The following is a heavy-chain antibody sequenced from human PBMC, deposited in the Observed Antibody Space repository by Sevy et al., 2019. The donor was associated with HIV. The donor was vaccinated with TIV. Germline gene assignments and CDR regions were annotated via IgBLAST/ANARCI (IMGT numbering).Heavy chain of an antibody. D-gene: IGHD2-21*01. CDR1: GFTFSGYW. V-gene: IGHV3-7*01. CDR3: ARDSRCYCSYDY. Sequence: GGSLRLSCAASGFTFSGYWMTWVRQAPGKGLEWVANIKEDGSAEYYVDSVKCQFTISRDNAKNSLFLQLNSLRVEDTAMYYCARDSRCYCSYDYLGQGTLVTVSS. CDR2: IKEDGSAE. J-gene: IGHJ4*02.